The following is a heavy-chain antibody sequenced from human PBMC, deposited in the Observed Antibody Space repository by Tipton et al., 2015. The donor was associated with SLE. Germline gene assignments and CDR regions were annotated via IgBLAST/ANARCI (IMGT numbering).Heavy chain of an antibody. J-gene: IGHJ4*02. CDR2: IRGQRYGATT. CDR1: GFTFGYYA. Sequence: SLRLSCTASGFTFGYYAMSWVRHTPGKGLEWVGFIRGQRYGATTEYAASVKGRFTISRDDSKNIAYLQMSSLKIEDTGVYYCTGDAYGHDYWGQGTLVTVSS. D-gene: IGHD3-10*01. CDR3: TGDAYGHDY. V-gene: IGHV3-49*04.